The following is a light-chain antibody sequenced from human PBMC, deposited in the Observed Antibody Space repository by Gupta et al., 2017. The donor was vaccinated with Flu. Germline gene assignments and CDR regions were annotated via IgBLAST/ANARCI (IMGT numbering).Light chain of an antibody. V-gene: IGKV3-15*01. CDR2: GAS. CDR1: QSVSTN. CDR3: QQYDAWPPWT. Sequence: ENATPSCRASQSVSTNLAWYQQKPGQAPRLLIYGASTRATGIPARFSGSGSGTEFTLTIGSLQSEDFAVYYCQQYDAWPPWTFGQGTKV. J-gene: IGKJ1*01.